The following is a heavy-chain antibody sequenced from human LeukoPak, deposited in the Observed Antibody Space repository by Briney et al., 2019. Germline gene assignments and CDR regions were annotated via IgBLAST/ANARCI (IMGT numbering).Heavy chain of an antibody. Sequence: ASVKVSCKASGYTFTTYDMNWVRQAPGQGLEWMGWINTNTENPTYAQGFTRRFVFSLDTSVSTAYLQISSLKAEDTAVYYCARGPHLYSSDWPSRQDYWGQGTLVTVSS. CDR3: ARGPHLYSSDWPSRQDY. CDR1: GYTFTTYD. J-gene: IGHJ4*02. CDR2: INTNTENP. V-gene: IGHV7-4-1*02. D-gene: IGHD6-19*01.